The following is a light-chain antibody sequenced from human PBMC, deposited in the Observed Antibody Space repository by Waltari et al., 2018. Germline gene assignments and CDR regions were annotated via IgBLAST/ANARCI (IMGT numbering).Light chain of an antibody. CDR1: SSNIGTNP. CDR2: DNN. J-gene: IGLJ2*01. Sequence: QSVLTQPPSASGTPGQRVTISCSGSSSNIGTNPVNWYQQLPGTAPKLLIYDNNQRPSGVPDRFSGSKSGTSASLAISGLQSEDEADYYCAAWDDSLNGPLFGGGTKLTVL. V-gene: IGLV1-44*01. CDR3: AAWDDSLNGPL.